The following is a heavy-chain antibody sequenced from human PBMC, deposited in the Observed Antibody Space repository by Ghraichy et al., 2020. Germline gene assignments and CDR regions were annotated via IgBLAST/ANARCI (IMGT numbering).Heavy chain of an antibody. V-gene: IGHV3-23*01. CDR3: AKRVLRFLEWFPPYYYGMDV. CDR2: ISGSGGST. D-gene: IGHD3-3*01. J-gene: IGHJ6*02. Sequence: GESLNISCAASGFTFSSYAMSWVCQAPGKGLEWVSAISGSGGSTYYADSVKGRFTISRDNSKNTLYLQMNSLRAEDTAVYYCAKRVLRFLEWFPPYYYGMDVWGQGTTVTVSS. CDR1: GFTFSSYA.